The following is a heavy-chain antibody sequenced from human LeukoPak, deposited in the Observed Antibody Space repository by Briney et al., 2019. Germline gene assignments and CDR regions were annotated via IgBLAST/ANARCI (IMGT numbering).Heavy chain of an antibody. CDR3: ARVRWSVAGTGPLFDP. D-gene: IGHD6-19*01. CDR1: GYTFAGYY. J-gene: IGHJ5*02. Sequence: ASVKVSCKASGYTFAGYYMHWVRQAPGQRLEWMGWINAGNGNTKYSQKFQGRVTITRDTSASTAYMELSSLRSEDTAVYYCARVRWSVAGTGPLFDPWGQGTLVTVSS. V-gene: IGHV1-3*01. CDR2: INAGNGNT.